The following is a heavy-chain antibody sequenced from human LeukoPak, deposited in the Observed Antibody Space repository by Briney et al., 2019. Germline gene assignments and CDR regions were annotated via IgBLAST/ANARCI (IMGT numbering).Heavy chain of an antibody. D-gene: IGHD2-2*01. Sequence: GASVKVSCKASGYTFTSYGISWVRQAPGQGLEWMGWMNPATGNAGSAQKFQGRVTLTRDMSISTAYMELSSLTFDDTAFYYCARAPMGTAALYWGQGTLITVSS. CDR1: GYTFTSYG. V-gene: IGHV1-8*02. J-gene: IGHJ4*02. CDR2: MNPATGNA. CDR3: ARAPMGTAALY.